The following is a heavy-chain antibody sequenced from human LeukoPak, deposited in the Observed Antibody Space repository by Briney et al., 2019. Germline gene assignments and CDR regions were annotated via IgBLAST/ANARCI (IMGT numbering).Heavy chain of an antibody. D-gene: IGHD3-22*01. CDR2: INHSGRT. Sequence: SETLSLTCAASGDSFIGYFWTWIRQAPGKGPEWIGDINHSGRTNYNPSLQRRVSISVDTSKNQFSLNVTPVTGADTAVYYCARTSGFFDSSGFYQQNPYYFQYWGQGVLVTVSS. J-gene: IGHJ4*02. CDR3: ARTSGFFDSSGFYQQNPYYFQY. V-gene: IGHV4-34*01. CDR1: GDSFIGYF.